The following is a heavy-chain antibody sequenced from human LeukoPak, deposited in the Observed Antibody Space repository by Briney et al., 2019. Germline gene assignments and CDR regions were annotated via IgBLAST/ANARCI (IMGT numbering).Heavy chain of an antibody. CDR1: GYSFTSYC. CDR3: ARPDYYDSSGYYYVGAFDI. D-gene: IGHD3-22*01. Sequence: LGESLKISCKGSGYSFTSYCIGWVRQMPGKGLGWMGIIYPGDSDTRSSPSFQGQVTISADKSISTAYLQWSSLKASDTAMYYCARPDYYDSSGYYYVGAFDIWGQGTMVTVSS. J-gene: IGHJ3*02. CDR2: IYPGDSDT. V-gene: IGHV5-51*01.